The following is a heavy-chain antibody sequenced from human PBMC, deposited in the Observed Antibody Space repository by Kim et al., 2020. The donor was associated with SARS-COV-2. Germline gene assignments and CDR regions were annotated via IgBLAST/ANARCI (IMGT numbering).Heavy chain of an antibody. V-gene: IGHV3-30*18. Sequence: GGSLRLSCEASGFSFTSYAMHWVRQAPGKGLEWVALLSYAGTHQFYADSVKGRFTISRDTSKKTLYLQMNTLRPEDTAVYYCAKGASSNWVDGFDYWDQGTLVTVSS. D-gene: IGHD6-13*01. CDR2: LSYAGTHQ. J-gene: IGHJ4*02. CDR1: GFSFTSYA. CDR3: AKGASSNWVDGFDY.